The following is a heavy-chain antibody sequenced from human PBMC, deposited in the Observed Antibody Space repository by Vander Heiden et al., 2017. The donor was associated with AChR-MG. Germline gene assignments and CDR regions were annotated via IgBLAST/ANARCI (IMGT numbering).Heavy chain of an antibody. CDR3: ARSRASGPNTDFDP. CDR1: GYAFTNVF. J-gene: IGHJ5*02. V-gene: IGHV1-2*02. D-gene: IGHD3-16*01. CDR2: SNPNSGGT. Sequence: QVQLVQSGAEVRKPGASVTVSCTASGYAFTNVFIQWVRQAPGQGLEWMGWSNPNSGGTDSAQTFQGRVSLTRDTSINTAYRELTRLRSDDTAVYYCARSRASGPNTDFDPWGQGALVIVSS.